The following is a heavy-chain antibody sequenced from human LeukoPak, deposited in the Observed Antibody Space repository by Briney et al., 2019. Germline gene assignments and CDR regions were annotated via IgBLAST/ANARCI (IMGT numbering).Heavy chain of an antibody. V-gene: IGHV3-64D*09. CDR2: ISSYGDST. D-gene: IGHD3-10*01. CDR3: VKPFSMWFGELPQWPLLLHS. Sequence: PGGSLRLSCAASGFAFSSYGMHWVRQAPGKGLEYVSAISSYGDSTYYSDSVKGRFILSRDNSRNSVDLQMSSLSADDTAVYYCVKPFSMWFGELPQWPLLLHSWGQGTLVTVSS. J-gene: IGHJ4*02. CDR1: GFAFSSYG.